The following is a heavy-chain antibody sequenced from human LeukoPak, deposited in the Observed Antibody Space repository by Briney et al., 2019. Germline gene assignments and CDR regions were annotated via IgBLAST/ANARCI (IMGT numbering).Heavy chain of an antibody. Sequence: GGSLRLSCAASGFTFSSYWMSWVRQAPGKGLEWVANIKQDGSEKYYVDSVKGRFTIPRDNAKNSLYLQMNSLRAEDTAVYYCARVRYYYDSSGYVEYFDYWGQGTLVTVSS. CDR1: GFTFSSYW. CDR2: IKQDGSEK. CDR3: ARVRYYYDSSGYVEYFDY. J-gene: IGHJ4*02. V-gene: IGHV3-7*01. D-gene: IGHD3-22*01.